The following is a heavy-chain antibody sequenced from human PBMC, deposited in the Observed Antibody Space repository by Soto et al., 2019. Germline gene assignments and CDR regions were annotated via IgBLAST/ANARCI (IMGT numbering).Heavy chain of an antibody. CDR2: IYSTGST. Sequence: QVQLQESGPGLVKPSQTLSLTCTVSSGSISSGDFDWNWIRQTPGKGLEWIGYIYSTGSTHNNPSLKSRVSISIDTSKNQFSLELSSVTAADTAVYYSARARYDISGYFWLDPWGQGTLVTVSS. CDR1: SGSISSGDFD. D-gene: IGHD3-22*01. V-gene: IGHV4-30-4*01. CDR3: ARARYDISGYFWLDP. J-gene: IGHJ5*02.